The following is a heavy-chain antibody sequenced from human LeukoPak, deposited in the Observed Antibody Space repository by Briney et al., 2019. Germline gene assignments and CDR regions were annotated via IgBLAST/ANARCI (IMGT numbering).Heavy chain of an antibody. V-gene: IGHV3-7*01. D-gene: IGHD3-10*01. CDR3: AGSFGDVKNF. CDR2: IRPDGSEK. J-gene: IGHJ4*01. CDR1: GFNFRDHW. Sequence: GGSPRLSCAGSGFNFRDHWMSWLRQAPGKGPEWVAHIRPDGSEKYYVDSVKGRFIISRDDARNSLSLQMNSLRAEDTAVYYCAGSFGDVKNFWGQGTLATVSS.